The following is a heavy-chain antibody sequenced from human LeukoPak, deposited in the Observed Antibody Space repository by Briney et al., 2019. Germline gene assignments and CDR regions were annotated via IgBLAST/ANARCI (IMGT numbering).Heavy chain of an antibody. Sequence: PGGSLRLSCAASGFTFSSYWMHWVRQAPGKGLVWVSRINSDGSSTSYADSVKGRFTISRDNAKNTLYLQMNSLRAEDTAVYYCARAFYGGKIPDYWGQGTLVTVSS. CDR2: INSDGSST. D-gene: IGHD4-23*01. J-gene: IGHJ4*02. CDR3: ARAFYGGKIPDY. V-gene: IGHV3-74*01. CDR1: GFTFSSYW.